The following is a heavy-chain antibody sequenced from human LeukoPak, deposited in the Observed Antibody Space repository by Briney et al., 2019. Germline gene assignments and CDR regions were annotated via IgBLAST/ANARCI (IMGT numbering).Heavy chain of an antibody. CDR1: GYTFTSYY. CDR3: ARDHGSSWSPDAFDI. D-gene: IGHD6-13*01. CDR2: INPSGGST. J-gene: IGHJ3*02. V-gene: IGHV1-46*01. Sequence: ASVKVSCKASGYTFTSYYMHWVRQAPGQGLEWMGIINPSGGSTSYAQKFQGRVTMTRDTSTSTVYMELSSLRSEDTAVYYCARDHGSSWSPDAFDIWGQGTMVTVSS.